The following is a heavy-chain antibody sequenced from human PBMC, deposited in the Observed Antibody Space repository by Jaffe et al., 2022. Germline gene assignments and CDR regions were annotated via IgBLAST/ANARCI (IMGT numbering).Heavy chain of an antibody. J-gene: IGHJ6*03. D-gene: IGHD2-15*01. CDR2: ISSSSSYI. CDR1: GFTFSSYS. Sequence: EVQLVESGGGLVKPGGSLRLSCAASGFTFSSYSMNWVRQAPGKGLEWVSSISSSSSYIYYADSVKGRFTISRDNAKNSLYLQMNSLRAEDTAVYYCARGKDIVVVVEIYYYYMDVWGKGTTVTVSS. V-gene: IGHV3-21*01. CDR3: ARGKDIVVVVEIYYYYMDV.